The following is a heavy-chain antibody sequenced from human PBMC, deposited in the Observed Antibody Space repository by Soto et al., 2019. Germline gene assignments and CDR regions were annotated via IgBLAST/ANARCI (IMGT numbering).Heavy chain of an antibody. Sequence: ASVKVYCKSSCYTFTSYAMQWVRQAPGQRLEWMGWINAGNGNTKYSQKFQGRVTITRDTSASTAYMELSSLRSEDTAVYYCARDDRSPGVGLIDYWGQGTLVTVSS. CDR3: ARDDRSPGVGLIDY. CDR1: CYTFTSYA. CDR2: INAGNGNT. J-gene: IGHJ4*02. D-gene: IGHD1-26*01. V-gene: IGHV1-3*01.